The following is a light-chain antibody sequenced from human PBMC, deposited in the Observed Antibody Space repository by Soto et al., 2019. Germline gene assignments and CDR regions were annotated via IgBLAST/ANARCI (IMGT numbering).Light chain of an antibody. CDR1: SSNIGGNY. CDR3: GRWYSSLETVV. V-gene: IGLV1-51*01. J-gene: IGLJ2*01. Sequence: QSVLTQPPSVSAAPGQKVTISCSGSSSNIGGNYVSWYQQLPRAAPKLLIFDNMKRCSGIPDRCFGSKSGNSTTLAITGRQTGDEANYYCGRWYSSLETVVFGGGTKLTVL. CDR2: DNM.